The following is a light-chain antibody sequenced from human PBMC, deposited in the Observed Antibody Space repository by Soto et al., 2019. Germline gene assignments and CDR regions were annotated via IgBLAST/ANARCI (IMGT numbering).Light chain of an antibody. CDR2: DAS. Sequence: EIVLTQSPGTLSLSPGERATLSCRASQSVSSSYLAWYQHKPGQAPRLLMSDASRRATGIPDRFSGSGSGQDFTLTISRLEPEDFAVYYCHQYGGSLPYTFGQGTKLEIK. CDR1: QSVSSSY. V-gene: IGKV3-20*01. J-gene: IGKJ2*01. CDR3: HQYGGSLPYT.